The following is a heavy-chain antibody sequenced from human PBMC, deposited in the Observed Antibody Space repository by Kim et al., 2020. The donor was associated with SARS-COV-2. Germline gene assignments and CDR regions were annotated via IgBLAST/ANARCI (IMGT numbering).Heavy chain of an antibody. V-gene: IGHV3-64D*09. Sequence: GGSLRLSCSASGFTFSSYAMHWVRQAPGKGLEYVSDISSNGGSTDYADSVKGRFTISRDNSKNTLYLQMSSLRAEDTAVYYCVKGSQYTYYGDYHGYWGQGTLVTVSS. D-gene: IGHD4-17*01. J-gene: IGHJ4*02. CDR3: VKGSQYTYYGDYHGY. CDR2: ISSNGGST. CDR1: GFTFSSYA.